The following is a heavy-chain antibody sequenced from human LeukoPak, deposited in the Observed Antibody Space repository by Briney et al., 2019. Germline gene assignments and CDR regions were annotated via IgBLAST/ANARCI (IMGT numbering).Heavy chain of an antibody. CDR1: GFTFSNYW. Sequence: GSLRLSCAASGFTFSNYWMNWVRPAPGKGLEWVANIKQDGSETYYVGSVKGRFTISRDNAKNSLFLQMNSLRAEDTAVYYCARVYSSLWAPSFDYWGQGALVTVSS. V-gene: IGHV3-7*05. D-gene: IGHD3-22*01. CDR2: IKQDGSET. CDR3: ARVYSSLWAPSFDY. J-gene: IGHJ4*02.